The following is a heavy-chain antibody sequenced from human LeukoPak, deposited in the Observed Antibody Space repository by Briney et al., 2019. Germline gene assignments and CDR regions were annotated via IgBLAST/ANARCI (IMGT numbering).Heavy chain of an antibody. CDR1: GYTFTSYG. J-gene: IGHJ4*02. D-gene: IGHD3-22*01. CDR3: ARSDYYYDSSGPVWDFDY. CDR2: ISAYNGNT. Sequence: ASVKVSCKASGYTFTSYGISWVRQAPGQGLEWMGWISAYNGNTNYAKKLQGRVTMTTDTSTSTAYMELRSLRSDDTAVYYCARSDYYYDSSGPVWDFDYWGQGTLVTVSS. V-gene: IGHV1-18*01.